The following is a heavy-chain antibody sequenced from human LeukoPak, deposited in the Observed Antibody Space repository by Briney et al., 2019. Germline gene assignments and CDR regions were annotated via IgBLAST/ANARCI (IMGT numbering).Heavy chain of an antibody. V-gene: IGHV3-7*03. Sequence: PGGSLRLSCAASGFTFSTYWMTWVRQAPGKGLEWVANINQDGSKINYVDSVKGRFTISRDNAKNSLYLQMNSLRAEDTAVYYCAKWVNYDFWSGYPTGYWGQGTLVTVSS. CDR3: AKWVNYDFWSGYPTGY. CDR2: INQDGSKI. D-gene: IGHD3-3*01. CDR1: GFTFSTYW. J-gene: IGHJ4*02.